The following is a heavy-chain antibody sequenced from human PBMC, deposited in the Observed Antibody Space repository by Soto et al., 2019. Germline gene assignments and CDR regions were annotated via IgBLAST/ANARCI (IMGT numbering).Heavy chain of an antibody. CDR3: ARVRPLRYYYYYMDV. CDR2: INHSGST. CDR1: GGSFSGYY. J-gene: IGHJ6*03. D-gene: IGHD6-6*01. Sequence: ASETLSLTCAVYGGSFSGYYWSWIRQPPGKGLEWIGEINHSGSTNYNPSLKSRVTISVDTSKNQFSLKLSSVTAADTAVYYCARVRPLRYYYYYMDVWGKGTTVTVSS. V-gene: IGHV4-34*01.